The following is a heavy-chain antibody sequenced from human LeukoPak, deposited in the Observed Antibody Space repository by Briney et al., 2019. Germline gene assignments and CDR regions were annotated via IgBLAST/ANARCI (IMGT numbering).Heavy chain of an antibody. CDR3: ARDSPPPGALPALYYYYYYMDV. Sequence: SVKVSCKASGGTFSSYAISWVRQAPGQGLEWMGGIIPIFGTANYAQKFQGRVTITADESTRTAYMALSSLRSEDTAVYSCARDSPPPGALPALYYYYYYMDVWGKGTTVTVSS. J-gene: IGHJ6*03. V-gene: IGHV1-69*13. CDR1: GGTFSSYA. CDR2: IIPIFGTA. D-gene: IGHD2-2*02.